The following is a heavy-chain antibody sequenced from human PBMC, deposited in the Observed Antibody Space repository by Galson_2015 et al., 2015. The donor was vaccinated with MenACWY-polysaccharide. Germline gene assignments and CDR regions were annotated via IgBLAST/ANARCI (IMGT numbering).Heavy chain of an antibody. CDR1: GYTFTSYD. V-gene: IGHV1-8*01. D-gene: IGHD1-26*01. Sequence: SVKVSCKAPGYTFTSYDINWVRQATGQGLEWMGWMNPNSGNTGYAQKFQGRVTMTRNTSISTAYMELSSLRSEDTAVYYCARVGYSGSYSGMDVWGQGTTVTVSS. J-gene: IGHJ6*02. CDR3: ARVGYSGSYSGMDV. CDR2: MNPNSGNT.